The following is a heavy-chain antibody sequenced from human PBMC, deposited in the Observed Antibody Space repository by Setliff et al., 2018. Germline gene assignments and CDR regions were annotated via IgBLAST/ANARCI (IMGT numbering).Heavy chain of an antibody. D-gene: IGHD4-4*01. Sequence: SETLSLTCNVSGASISSGFYYWSWIRQPAGKGLEWIGRVHSSGDTKYNPSVKTRVTMSVDTSKNQFSLKLSSATAADTAVYYCARATVGLATIIYFDSWGQGALVTVSS. CDR3: ARATVGLATIIYFDS. CDR2: VHSSGDT. J-gene: IGHJ4*02. CDR1: GASISSGFYY. V-gene: IGHV4-61*02.